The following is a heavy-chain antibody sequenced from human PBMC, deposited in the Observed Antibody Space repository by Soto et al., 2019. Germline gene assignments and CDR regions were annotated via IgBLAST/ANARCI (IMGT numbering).Heavy chain of an antibody. V-gene: IGHV3-30*18. CDR3: AKGYGGQRLTRGDAFDI. CDR1: GFTFRSYC. CDR2: ISFDGRNT. Sequence: GGSLKLSCAAPGFTFRSYCMHWVRPAPGKGPEWVAFISFDGRNTVYSDSMKGRFTISRDNSKNILYLQMNSLRAEDRAVYYCAKGYGGQRLTRGDAFDIWGQGTMVTVSS. J-gene: IGHJ3*02. D-gene: IGHD2-2*01.